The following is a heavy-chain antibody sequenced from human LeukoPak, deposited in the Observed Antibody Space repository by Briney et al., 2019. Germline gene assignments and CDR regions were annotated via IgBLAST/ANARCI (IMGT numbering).Heavy chain of an antibody. Sequence: PSQTLSLTCTVSCGSISSGGYYWSWIRQHPGKGLEWIGYIYYSGSTYYNPSLKSRVTISVDTSKNQFSLKLSSVTAADTAVYYCARADTAYGDYDYWGQRTLVTVSS. CDR1: CGSISSGGYY. CDR2: IYYSGST. D-gene: IGHD4-17*01. CDR3: ARADTAYGDYDY. V-gene: IGHV4-31*03. J-gene: IGHJ4*02.